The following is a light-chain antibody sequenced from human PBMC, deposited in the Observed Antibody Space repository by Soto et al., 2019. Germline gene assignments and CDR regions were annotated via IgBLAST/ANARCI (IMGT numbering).Light chain of an antibody. Sequence: DVQMTQSLYTLSASVGDRGTIXWRASQSITNLLAWYQQKPGKAPKFLIYDVSTLESGVPSRFSGSGSGTEFTLTISSLQPEDFATYYCQQYDSYPLTFGGGTKVDIK. J-gene: IGKJ4*01. CDR1: QSITNL. V-gene: IGKV1-5*01. CDR2: DVS. CDR3: QQYDSYPLT.